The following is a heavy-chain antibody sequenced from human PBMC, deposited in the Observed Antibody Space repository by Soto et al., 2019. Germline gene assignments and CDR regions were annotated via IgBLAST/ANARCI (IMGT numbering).Heavy chain of an antibody. CDR1: GFTFSSYG. D-gene: IGHD3-22*01. J-gene: IGHJ4*02. Sequence: QVQLVESGGGVVQPGRSLRLSCAASGFTFSSYGMHWVRQAPGKGLEWVAVISYDGSNKYYADSVKGRFTISRDNSKNTLYLQMNSLRAEDTAVYYCAKDGAYYYDSSGYVDYWGQGTLVTVSS. CDR3: AKDGAYYYDSSGYVDY. V-gene: IGHV3-30*18. CDR2: ISYDGSNK.